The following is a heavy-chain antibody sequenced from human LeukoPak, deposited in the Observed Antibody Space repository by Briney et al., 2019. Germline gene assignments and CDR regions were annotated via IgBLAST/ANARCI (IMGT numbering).Heavy chain of an antibody. D-gene: IGHD6-19*01. CDR3: ARGIGLDDY. V-gene: IGHV1-46*01. Sequence: GASVKVSCKASGYTFTNYYIHWVRQAPGQGLEWMGIINPSGGSTNYGQKFQGRVTMTRDTSTSTVYMELSSLTSGDTAVYYCARGIGLDDYWGQGTLVTVSS. CDR1: GYTFTNYY. CDR2: INPSGGST. J-gene: IGHJ4*02.